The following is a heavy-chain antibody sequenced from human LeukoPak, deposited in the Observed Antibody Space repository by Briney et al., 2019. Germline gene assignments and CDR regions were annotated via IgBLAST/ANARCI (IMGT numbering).Heavy chain of an antibody. CDR3: AKDAALVGATAFDI. V-gene: IGHV3-23*01. CDR1: GFTFDDYA. J-gene: IGHJ3*02. CDR2: ISGSGGST. D-gene: IGHD1-26*01. Sequence: PGGSLRLSCAASGFTFDDYAMHWVRQAPGKGLEWVSGISGSGGSTYYADSVKGRFTISRDNSKNTLYLQMNSLRAEDTAVYYCAKDAALVGATAFDIWGQGTMVTVSS.